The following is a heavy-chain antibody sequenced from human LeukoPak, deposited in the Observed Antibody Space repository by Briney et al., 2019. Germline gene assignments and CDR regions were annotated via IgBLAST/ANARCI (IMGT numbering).Heavy chain of an antibody. D-gene: IGHD2-15*01. CDR2: INSDGSIT. CDR3: ARGGYCSGGACYRGFDS. V-gene: IGHV3-74*03. Sequence: GGSPRLSCVASGFTFSIHWMQWVRQAPGKGLVWVSRINSDGSITTYADSVKGRFTVSRDNAKNTLFLQMNSLRDEDTAVYYCARGGYCSGGACYRGFDSWGQGTLVTASS. CDR1: GFTFSIHW. J-gene: IGHJ4*02.